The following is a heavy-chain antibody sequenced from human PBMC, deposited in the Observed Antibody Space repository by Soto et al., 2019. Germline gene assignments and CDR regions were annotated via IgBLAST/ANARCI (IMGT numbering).Heavy chain of an antibody. J-gene: IGHJ4*02. CDR3: ARVGEQWLVQDYFDY. Sequence: EASVKVSCKESGYSLTTYYIQWVRHATGHGPEWLGIINPSSGTTRYAQNFQGRVTMTTDTSTSTAYMELRSLRSDDTAVYYCARVGEQWLVQDYFDYWGQGTLVTVSS. V-gene: IGHV1-46*01. CDR1: GYSLTTYY. CDR2: INPSSGTT. D-gene: IGHD6-19*01.